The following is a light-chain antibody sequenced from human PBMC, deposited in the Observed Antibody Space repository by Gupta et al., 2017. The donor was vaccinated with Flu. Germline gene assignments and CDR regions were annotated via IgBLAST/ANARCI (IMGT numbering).Light chain of an antibody. CDR1: SRDVGGYNY. Sequence: SVTISCTGTSRDVGGYNYVSWYRQYPGEAPKLMIYDVNKRPSGVPDRFSGSKSGNTASLTISGLQAEDESDYYCCSYAGSPLWVFGGGTKVSVL. CDR2: DVN. V-gene: IGLV2-11*01. J-gene: IGLJ3*02. CDR3: CSYAGSPLWV.